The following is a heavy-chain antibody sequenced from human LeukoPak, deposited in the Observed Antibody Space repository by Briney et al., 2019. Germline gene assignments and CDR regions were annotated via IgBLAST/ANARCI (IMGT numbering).Heavy chain of an antibody. V-gene: IGHV3-30*04. CDR1: GFSFSNYA. Sequence: GGSLRLSCAASGFSFSNYAMHWVRQAPRKGLDWVAVILYDGSIQNTADSVRGRFIISRDNSKNTVFLQMSSLTTDDTAVYYCARGAILGAFNLMDYWGQGTLVTVPS. CDR3: ARGAILGAFNLMDY. D-gene: IGHD1-26*01. CDR2: ILYDGSIQ. J-gene: IGHJ4*02.